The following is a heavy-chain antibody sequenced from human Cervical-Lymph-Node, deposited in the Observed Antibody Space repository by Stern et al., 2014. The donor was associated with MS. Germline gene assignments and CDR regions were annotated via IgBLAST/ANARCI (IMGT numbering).Heavy chain of an antibody. CDR3: ARLFLGAIRYGMDV. J-gene: IGHJ6*02. D-gene: IGHD4/OR15-4a*01. CDR1: GYTFTTYG. V-gene: IGHV7-4-1*02. CDR2: INTNPGNP. Sequence: QVQLVQSGSDLKKPGASVNVSCRASGYTFTTYGLNWVRQAPGQGLEWMGWINTNPGNPTYAQGLTGRFVFSLDTSVSTAYLQISSLKAEDTAVYYCARLFLGAIRYGMDVWGQGTTVTVSS.